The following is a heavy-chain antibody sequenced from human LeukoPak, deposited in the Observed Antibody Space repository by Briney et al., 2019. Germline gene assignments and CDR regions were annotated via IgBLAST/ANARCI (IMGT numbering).Heavy chain of an antibody. CDR2: IYYSGST. D-gene: IGHD3-22*01. CDR3: ARLVPDSSGYYDYYFDY. CDR1: GDSISSGEYF. V-gene: IGHV4-61*05. J-gene: IGHJ4*02. Sequence: PSETLSLTCTVSGDSISSGEYFWDWIRQPPVKGLEWIGYIYYSGSTNYNPSLKSRVTISVDTSKNQFSLKLSSVTAADTAVYYCARLVPDSSGYYDYYFDYWGQGTLVTVSS.